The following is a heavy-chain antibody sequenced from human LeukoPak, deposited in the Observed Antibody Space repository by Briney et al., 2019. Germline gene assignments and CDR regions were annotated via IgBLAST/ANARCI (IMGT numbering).Heavy chain of an antibody. CDR1: GFTFDDYA. CDR2: ISGDGGST. V-gene: IGHV3-43*02. J-gene: IGHJ5*02. Sequence: GGSLRLSCAASGFTFDDYAMHWVRQAPGKGLEWVSLISGDGGSTYYADSVKGRFTISRDNSKNSLYLQMNSLRTEDTALYYCAKDGEGPSGSWPKIGNWFNPWGQGTLVTVSS. CDR3: AKDGEGPSGSWPKIGNWFNP. D-gene: IGHD6-13*01.